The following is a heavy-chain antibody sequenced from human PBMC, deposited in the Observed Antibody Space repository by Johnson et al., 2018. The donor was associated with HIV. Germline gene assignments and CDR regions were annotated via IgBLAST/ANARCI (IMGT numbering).Heavy chain of an antibody. D-gene: IGHD3-3*01. CDR2: SRNKANSYTT. CDR1: GFTFSDYY. CDR3: AKGPILDEGFDN. J-gene: IGHJ3*02. Sequence: VQLVESGGGLVKPGGSLRLSCAASGFTFSDYYMSWIRQAPGKGLEWVGRSRNKANSYTTEYAASVKGRFTISRDNSKNTLYLQMNSLRAEGTAVYYCAKGPILDEGFDNWGQGTMGTVSS. V-gene: IGHV3-72*01.